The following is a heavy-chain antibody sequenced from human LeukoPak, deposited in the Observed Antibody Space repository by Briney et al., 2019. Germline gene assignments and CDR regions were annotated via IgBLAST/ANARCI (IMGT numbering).Heavy chain of an antibody. CDR3: ARRSGDREFEY. J-gene: IGHJ4*02. Sequence: PGGSLRLSCAASGFTFSSYAMTWVRQAPGKGLEWVLAISGSGGSTHYTDSVKGRFTISRDNSKNILYLQMNSLRVEDTAVYYCARRSGDREFEYWGQGTLVTVSS. CDR2: ISGSGGST. V-gene: IGHV3-23*01. D-gene: IGHD7-27*01. CDR1: GFTFSSYA.